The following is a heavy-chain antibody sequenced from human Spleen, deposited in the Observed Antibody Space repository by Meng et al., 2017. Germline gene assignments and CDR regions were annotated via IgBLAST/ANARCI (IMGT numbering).Heavy chain of an antibody. CDR2: VYYSGTT. CDR1: GGPISSSGHY. CDR3: AKLSTTFMGPFDY. Sequence: QLQLQESGPGLVKPSETLSLPCTVSGGPISSSGHYWGWIRQTPGKGLEWIGSVYYSGTTYYNPSLKSRVTVSVDTSKNQFSLKLNSVAAAESAGYYCAKLSTTFMGPFDYWGQGNLVTVSS. D-gene: IGHD2/OR15-2a*01. V-gene: IGHV4-39*01. J-gene: IGHJ4*02.